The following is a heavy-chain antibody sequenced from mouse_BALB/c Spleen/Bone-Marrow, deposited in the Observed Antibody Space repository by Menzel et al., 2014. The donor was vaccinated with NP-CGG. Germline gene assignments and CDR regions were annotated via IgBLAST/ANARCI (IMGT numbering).Heavy chain of an antibody. D-gene: IGHD2-14*01. Sequence: EVNVVESGAELVKPGASVKLSCTASGFKIKDTYMHWVRQRPEQGLEWIGRIDPANGDTRYDPKFQGKATITADTSSSTAYLQLSSLTSEDTAVYCCARYRLGTYFDYWGQGTTLTVSS. J-gene: IGHJ2*01. V-gene: IGHV14-3*02. CDR1: GFKIKDTY. CDR3: ARYRLGTYFDY. CDR2: IDPANGDT.